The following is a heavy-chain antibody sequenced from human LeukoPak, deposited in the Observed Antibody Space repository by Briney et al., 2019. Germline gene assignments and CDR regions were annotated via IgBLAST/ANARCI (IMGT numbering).Heavy chain of an antibody. V-gene: IGHV1-46*01. CDR1: GYTFTGYY. CDR2: INPSGGST. D-gene: IGHD1-26*01. CDR3: ARAPSGDIDY. J-gene: IGHJ4*02. Sequence: ASVKVSCKASGYTFTGYYIHWVRQAPGQGLEWMGIINPSGGSTSYAQKFQGRVTMTRDTSTSTVYMELSSLRSEDTAVYYCARAPSGDIDYWGQGTLVTVSS.